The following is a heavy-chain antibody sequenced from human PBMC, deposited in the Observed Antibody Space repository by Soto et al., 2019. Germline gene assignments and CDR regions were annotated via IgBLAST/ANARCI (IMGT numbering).Heavy chain of an antibody. Sequence: ASVKVSCKASGYTFTSYYMHWVRQAPGQGLEWMGIINPSGGSTSYAQKFQGRVTMTRDTSTSTVYMELSSLRSEDTAVYYCASLTDYYDSSGYHDYWRQGTLVTVSS. CDR1: GYTFTSYY. D-gene: IGHD3-22*01. CDR2: INPSGGST. J-gene: IGHJ4*02. CDR3: ASLTDYYDSSGYHDY. V-gene: IGHV1-46*01.